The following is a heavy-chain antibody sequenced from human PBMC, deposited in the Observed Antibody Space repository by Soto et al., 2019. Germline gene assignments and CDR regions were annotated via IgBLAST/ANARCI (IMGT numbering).Heavy chain of an antibody. V-gene: IGHV3-30-3*01. J-gene: IGHJ2*01. D-gene: IGHD5-18*01. Sequence: QVQLVEYGGGVVQPGRSLRLSCAASGFTFSSYAMHWVRQAPGKGLEWVAVISYDGSNKYYADSVKGRFTISRDNSKNTLYLQINSLRAEDTAVYYCARDPLWGTAMVLWYFDLWGRGTLVTVSS. CDR3: ARDPLWGTAMVLWYFDL. CDR2: ISYDGSNK. CDR1: GFTFSSYA.